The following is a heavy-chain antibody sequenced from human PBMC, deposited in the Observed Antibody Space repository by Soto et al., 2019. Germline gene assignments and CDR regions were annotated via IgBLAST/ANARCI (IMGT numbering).Heavy chain of an antibody. CDR2: INGGKGNT. CDR3: AVQRSDSYKYFDD. D-gene: IGHD1-20*01. Sequence: DSLQVSCKASRYTFTSYTIHWVRQAPGQRLEWMGWINGGKGNTKYSQKFQGRVTITRHTAANIANMELSSLRSEDTAVYYCAVQRSDSYKYFDDRGQGTLVTVS. J-gene: IGHJ4*02. CDR1: RYTFTSYT. V-gene: IGHV1-3*01.